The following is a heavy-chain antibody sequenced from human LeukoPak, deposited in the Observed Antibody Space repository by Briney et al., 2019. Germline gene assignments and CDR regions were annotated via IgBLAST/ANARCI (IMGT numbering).Heavy chain of an antibody. CDR2: INPSGVST. D-gene: IGHD4-23*01. Sequence: ASVKVSCKASGYTFTGYYMHWVRQAPGQGLEWMGIINPSGVSTIYAQIFQGRVTMTRDTSTSTVYMELSSLRSEDTAVYYCARDIANYGGKMEASDYWGQGTLVTVSS. J-gene: IGHJ4*02. CDR1: GYTFTGYY. V-gene: IGHV1-46*01. CDR3: ARDIANYGGKMEASDY.